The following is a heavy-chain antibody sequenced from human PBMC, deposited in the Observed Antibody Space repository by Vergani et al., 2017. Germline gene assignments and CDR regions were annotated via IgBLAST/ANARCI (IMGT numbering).Heavy chain of an antibody. V-gene: IGHV3-15*07. CDR3: NTDPRYCGDCSCYLLRDHHYYGMDV. CDR2: IKSTFDRGTT. D-gene: IGHD2-21*01. J-gene: IGHJ6*02. Sequence: EVQLVESGGGIVKPGGSLRLSCVASGFSFRNAWMNWVRRTPGKGLEWVGRIKSTFDRGTTDYAAAVKGRFTISRDDSKNTLFLQMNGLKTEDIGVYYCNTDPRYCGDCSCYLLRDHHYYGMDVWGQGTTVTVSS. CDR1: GFSFRNAW.